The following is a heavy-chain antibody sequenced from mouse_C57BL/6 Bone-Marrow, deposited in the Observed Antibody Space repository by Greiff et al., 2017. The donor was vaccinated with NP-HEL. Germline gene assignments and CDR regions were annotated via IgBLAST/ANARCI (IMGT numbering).Heavy chain of an antibody. CDR1: GFTFRSYG. CDR3: ARHGYYGSSYRYFDY. D-gene: IGHD1-1*01. Sequence: EVKLVESGGDLVKPGGSLKLSCAASGFTFRSYGMSWVRQTPDKRLYWVATLSSCCSSPYSPDSVKGRFPISRDNAKNTLYLQMSSLKTEDTAMYYCARHGYYGSSYRYFDYWGQGTTLTVSS. V-gene: IGHV5-6*01. CDR2: LSSCCSSP. J-gene: IGHJ2*01.